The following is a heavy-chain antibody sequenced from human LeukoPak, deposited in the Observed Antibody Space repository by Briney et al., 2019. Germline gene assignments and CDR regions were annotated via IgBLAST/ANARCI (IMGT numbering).Heavy chain of an antibody. CDR2: ISTYNGNT. V-gene: IGHV1-18*04. CDR1: GYTFTGYY. D-gene: IGHD5-18*01. J-gene: IGHJ3*02. CDR3: ARDINTAMVTGDAFDI. Sequence: ASVKVSCKASGYTFTGYYMHWVRQAPGQGLEWMGWISTYNGNTNYAQKFQGRVTMTTDTSTSTAYMELRSLRSDDTAVYYCARDINTAMVTGDAFDIWGQGTKITVSS.